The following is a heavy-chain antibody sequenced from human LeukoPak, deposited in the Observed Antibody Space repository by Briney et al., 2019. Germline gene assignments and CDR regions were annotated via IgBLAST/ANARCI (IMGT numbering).Heavy chain of an antibody. CDR2: IYYSGST. V-gene: IGHV4-59*01. CDR3: ARDRPDYYIDV. CDR1: GGSISSYY. J-gene: IGHJ6*03. Sequence: SETLSLTCTVSGGSISSYYWSWIRQPPGKGLEWIGYIYYSGSTNYNPSLKSRVTISVDTSKNQFSLKLSSVTAADTAVYYCARDRPDYYIDVWGKGTTVTVSS.